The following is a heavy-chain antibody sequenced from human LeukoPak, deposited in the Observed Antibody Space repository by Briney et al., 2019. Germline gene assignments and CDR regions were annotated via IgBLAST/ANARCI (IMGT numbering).Heavy chain of an antibody. Sequence: GASVKVSCKASGYTFTSYDINWVRQATGQGLEWMGWMNPNSGNTGYAQKFQGRVTMTRNTSISTAYMELSSLRSVDTAVYYCARGSVESSLMETTYYYYGMDVWGQGTTVTASS. V-gene: IGHV1-8*01. J-gene: IGHJ6*02. CDR3: ARGSVESSLMETTYYYYGMDV. CDR2: MNPNSGNT. CDR1: GYTFTSYD. D-gene: IGHD2-8*01.